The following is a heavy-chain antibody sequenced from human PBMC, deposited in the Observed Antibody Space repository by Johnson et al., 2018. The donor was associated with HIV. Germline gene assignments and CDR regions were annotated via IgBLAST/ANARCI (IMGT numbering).Heavy chain of an antibody. D-gene: IGHD3-10*01. Sequence: VQLVESGGGLVQPGGSLRLSCAASGFTFSSYWMHWVRQAPGKGLVWVSRINSDGKSTTYADSVKGRFTISRDNAKNLLYLQMNSLRAEDTAVYYCARPIARGASDIWGQGTMVTVSS. CDR1: GFTFSSYW. CDR3: ARPIARGASDI. J-gene: IGHJ3*02. CDR2: INSDGKST. V-gene: IGHV3-74*01.